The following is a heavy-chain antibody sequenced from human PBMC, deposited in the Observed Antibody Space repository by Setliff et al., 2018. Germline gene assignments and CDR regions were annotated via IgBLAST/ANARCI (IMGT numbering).Heavy chain of an antibody. CDR3: TREASVDFWSGYPYYYYMDV. J-gene: IGHJ6*03. D-gene: IGHD3-3*01. CDR2: IRSKAYGGTT. V-gene: IGHV3-49*04. CDR1: GFTFGDYA. Sequence: GGSLRLSCTASGFTFGDYAMSWVRQAPGKGLEWVGFIRSKAYGGTTEYAASVKGRFTISRDESKSIAYLQMNSLKTEVTAVYYCTREASVDFWSGYPYYYYMDVWGKGTTVTVSS.